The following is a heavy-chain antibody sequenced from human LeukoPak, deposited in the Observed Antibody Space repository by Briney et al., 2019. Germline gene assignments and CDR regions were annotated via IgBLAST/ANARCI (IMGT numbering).Heavy chain of an antibody. Sequence: GGSLRLCCAASGFTFSRYGMHWVRQAPGKGLEWVSDVSGTGRSTYYADSVKGRFTISRDNSKNTVYLQMNSLRADDTAVYYCATTSQNHYSHSGTSPARFFDLWGRGTLVTVSS. CDR1: GFTFSRYG. V-gene: IGHV3-23*01. CDR2: VSGTGRST. CDR3: ATTSQNHYSHSGTSPARFFDL. J-gene: IGHJ2*01. D-gene: IGHD3-10*01.